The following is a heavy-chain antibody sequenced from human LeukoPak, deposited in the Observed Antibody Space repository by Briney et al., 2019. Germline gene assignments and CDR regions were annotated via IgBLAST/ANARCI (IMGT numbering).Heavy chain of an antibody. D-gene: IGHD1/OR15-1a*01. CDR2: ISPSNGNT. CDR3: ARDSGWELEQFYFDY. CDR1: GYTFRSYS. V-gene: IGHV1-18*01. Sequence: ASVKVSCKASGYTFRSYSISWVRQAPRQGVEWMGWISPSNGNTNYAQKLQDRVTMTTDTSTRTVYMELRSLRSDDTAVYYCARDSGWELEQFYFDYWGQGTLVTVSS. J-gene: IGHJ4*02.